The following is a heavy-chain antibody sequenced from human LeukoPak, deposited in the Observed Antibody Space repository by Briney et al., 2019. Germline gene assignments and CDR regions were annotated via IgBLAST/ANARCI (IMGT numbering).Heavy chain of an antibody. Sequence: GASVNVSCKASGYTFTSYGISWVRQAPGQGVEWMGWISAYKGNTNYAQKLQGRVPLPPDTSTRTAYMELRSLRSHDPAVYYCARDEAVESYYDSRGYVHWGQGPLVTVSS. CDR3: ARDEAVESYYDSRGYVH. D-gene: IGHD3-22*01. CDR1: GYTFTSYG. V-gene: IGHV1-18*01. J-gene: IGHJ4*02. CDR2: ISAYKGNT.